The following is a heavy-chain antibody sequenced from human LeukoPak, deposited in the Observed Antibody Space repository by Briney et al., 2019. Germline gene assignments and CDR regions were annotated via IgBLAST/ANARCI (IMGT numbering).Heavy chain of an antibody. CDR1: GGSISSSSYY. V-gene: IGHV4-39*01. Sequence: PSETLFLACTVSGGSISSSSYYWGWIRQPPGKGLEWIGSIYYSGSTYYNPSLKSRVTISVDTSKNQFSLKLSSVTAADTAVYYCARHGSGYSFDYWGQGTLVTVSS. CDR2: IYYSGST. D-gene: IGHD3-22*01. J-gene: IGHJ4*02. CDR3: ARHGSGYSFDY.